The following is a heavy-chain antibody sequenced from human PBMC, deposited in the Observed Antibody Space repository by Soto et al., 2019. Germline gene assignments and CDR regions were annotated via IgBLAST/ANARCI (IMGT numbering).Heavy chain of an antibody. Sequence: GGSLRLSCAASGFTFSSYGMHWVRQAPGKGLEWVAVISYDGSNKYYADSVKGRFTISRDNSKNTLYLQMNSLRAEDTAVYYCAKRLDSSSWYDQSLDYWGQGTLVTVSS. D-gene: IGHD6-13*01. CDR3: AKRLDSSSWYDQSLDY. CDR1: GFTFSSYG. J-gene: IGHJ4*02. CDR2: ISYDGSNK. V-gene: IGHV3-30*18.